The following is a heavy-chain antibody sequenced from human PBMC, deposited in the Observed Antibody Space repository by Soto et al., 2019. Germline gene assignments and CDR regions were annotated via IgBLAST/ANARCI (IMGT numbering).Heavy chain of an antibody. D-gene: IGHD2-15*01. J-gene: IGHJ3*02. CDR2: MNPNSGNT. CDR3: ATYCSGGSCYSPVLAGAFDI. CDR1: GYTFTSYD. Sequence: QVQLVQSGAEVKKPGASVKVSCKASGYTFTSYDINWVRQATGQGLEWMGWMNPNSGNTGYAQKFQGRVTMTRNTSISTAYMELRSLRSEDTAVYYCATYCSGGSCYSPVLAGAFDIWGQGTMVTVSS. V-gene: IGHV1-8*01.